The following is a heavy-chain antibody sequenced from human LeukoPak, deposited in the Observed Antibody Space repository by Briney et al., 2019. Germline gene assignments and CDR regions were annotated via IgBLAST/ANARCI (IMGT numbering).Heavy chain of an antibody. D-gene: IGHD5-12*01. J-gene: IGHJ4*02. CDR3: AKELRKYSGYEYYFDY. CDR2: ISYDGSNK. CDR1: GFTFSSYG. V-gene: IGHV3-30*18. Sequence: GRSLRLSCAASGFTFSSYGMHWVRQAPGKGLEWVAVISYDGSNKYYADSVKGRFTISRDNSKNTLYLQMNSLRAEDTAVYYCAKELRKYSGYEYYFDYWGQGTLVTVSS.